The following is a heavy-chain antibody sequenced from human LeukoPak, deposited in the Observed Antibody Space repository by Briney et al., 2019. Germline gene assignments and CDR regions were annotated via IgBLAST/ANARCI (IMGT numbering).Heavy chain of an antibody. CDR2: ISGSGSST. V-gene: IGHV3-23*01. CDR3: ATGGGYSYGYKRDYFDY. J-gene: IGHJ4*02. Sequence: GGSLRLSCAASGFTFSSYAMSWVRQAPGKGLEWVSAISGSGSSTYYADSVKGRFTISRDNSKNTLYLQMNSLRAEDTAVYYCATGGGYSYGYKRDYFDYWGQGTLVTVSS. D-gene: IGHD5-18*01. CDR1: GFTFSSYA.